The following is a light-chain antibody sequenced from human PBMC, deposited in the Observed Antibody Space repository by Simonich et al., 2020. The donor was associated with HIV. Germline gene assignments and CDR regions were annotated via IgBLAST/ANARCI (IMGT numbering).Light chain of an antibody. J-gene: IGKJ2*01. CDR2: AAS. CDR3: QQSNYTPYT. V-gene: IGKV1-39*01. CDR1: QSISSY. Sequence: DIQMTQSPSSLSASVGDRVTITCRASQSISSYLNWYQQKPGKAPKLLIYAASSLQSGVPSRFSGSGSGTDFTLTISSLQPEDFATYYCQQSNYTPYTFGQGTRLDIK.